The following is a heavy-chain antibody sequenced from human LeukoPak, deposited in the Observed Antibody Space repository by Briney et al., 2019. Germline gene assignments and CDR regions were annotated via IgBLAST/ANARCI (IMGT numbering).Heavy chain of an antibody. J-gene: IGHJ5*02. Sequence: PSETLSLTCAVSGYSISSGYYWGWIRQPPGKGLEWIGSIYHSGSTYYNPSLKSRVTISVDTSKNQFSLKLGSVTAADTAVYYCARHIVVVPAATQRFDPWGQGTLVTVSS. CDR1: GYSISSGYY. D-gene: IGHD2-2*01. CDR2: IYHSGST. V-gene: IGHV4-38-2*01. CDR3: ARHIVVVPAATQRFDP.